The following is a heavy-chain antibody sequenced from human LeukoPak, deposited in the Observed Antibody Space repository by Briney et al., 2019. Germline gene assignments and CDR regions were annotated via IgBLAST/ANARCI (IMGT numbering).Heavy chain of an antibody. CDR1: GGSISSYY. CDR2: MSYSGST. J-gene: IGHJ4*02. CDR3: ARGSDCGDY. V-gene: IGHV4-59*01. D-gene: IGHD2-21*02. Sequence: PSETLSLTCTVPGGSISSYYWSWIRQPPRKGLEWIGYMSYSGSTNYNPSLTSRATMSINTSKNQFSLRLSSVTAADTAVYYCARGSDCGDYWGQGTLVTVSS.